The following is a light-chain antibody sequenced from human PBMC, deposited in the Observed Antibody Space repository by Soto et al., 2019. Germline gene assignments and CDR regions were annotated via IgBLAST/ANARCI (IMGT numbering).Light chain of an antibody. CDR3: LQDHDVSWT. V-gene: IGKV1-6*01. CDR2: AAS. J-gene: IGKJ1*01. Sequence: IQMTQSPSSLSASVGDRGTITCRASQSISSYLNWYQQKPGKAPTLLIYAASNLQSGVPSRFRGSRSGTEFTLTVSSLQPEDFATYYCLQDHDVSWTFGQGTKVDIK. CDR1: QSISSY.